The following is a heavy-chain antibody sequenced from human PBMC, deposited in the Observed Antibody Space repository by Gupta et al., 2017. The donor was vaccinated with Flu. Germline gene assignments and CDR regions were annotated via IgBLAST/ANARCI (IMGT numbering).Heavy chain of an antibody. CDR3: ANANIYRSGWPGWVDQ. D-gene: IGHD6-19*01. CDR1: GFPFCSYE. CDR2: ISSSGSTI. V-gene: IGHV3-48*03. Sequence: QLVESGGGLVQPGGSLGLSCAASGFPFCSYEMNLVRQAPGKGLEWVSYISSSGSTIYYADSVKGRCTIARDNAKNSLYLQMNSLRAEDTAVYDCANANIYRSGWPGWVDQWGQGTLVTVSS. J-gene: IGHJ5*02.